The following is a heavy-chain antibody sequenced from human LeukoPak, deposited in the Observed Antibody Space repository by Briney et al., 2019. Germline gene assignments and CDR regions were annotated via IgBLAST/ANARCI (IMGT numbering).Heavy chain of an antibody. V-gene: IGHV1-8*01. CDR1: GYTFTSYD. J-gene: IGHJ6*02. Sequence: GASLKVSCKASGYTFTSYDINWVRQATGQGLEWMGWMNPNSGNTGYAQKFQGRVTMTRNTSISTAYMELSSLRSEDTAVYYCARGEAAAGLYYYYGMDVWGQGTTVTVSS. D-gene: IGHD6-13*01. CDR3: ARGEAAAGLYYYYGMDV. CDR2: MNPNSGNT.